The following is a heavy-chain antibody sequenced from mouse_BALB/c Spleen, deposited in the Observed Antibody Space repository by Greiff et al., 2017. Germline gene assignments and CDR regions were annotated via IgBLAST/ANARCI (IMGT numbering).Heavy chain of an antibody. CDR1: GFTFSSYA. V-gene: IGHV5-9-4*01. Sequence: EVQLVESGGGLVKPGGSLKLSCAASGFTFSSYAMSWVRQSPEKRLEWVAEISSGGSYTYYPDTVTGRFTISRDNAKNTLYLEMSSLRSEDTAMYYCARDPQTWFAYWGQGTLVTVSA. CDR3: ARDPQTWFAY. CDR2: ISSGGSYT. J-gene: IGHJ3*01.